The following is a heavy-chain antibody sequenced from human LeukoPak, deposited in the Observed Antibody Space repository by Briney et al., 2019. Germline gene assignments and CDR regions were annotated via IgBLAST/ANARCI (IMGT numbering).Heavy chain of an antibody. CDR2: ISYDGSNK. Sequence: PGGSLRLSCAASGFTFSSYAMHWVRQAPGKGLEWVAVISYDGSNKYYADSVKGRFTISRDNSKNTLYLQMNSLRPEDTAVYYCARDGGDSAYFYYYMDVWGKGTTVTVSS. J-gene: IGHJ6*03. V-gene: IGHV3-30*04. D-gene: IGHD2-21*02. CDR1: GFTFSSYA. CDR3: ARDGGDSAYFYYYMDV.